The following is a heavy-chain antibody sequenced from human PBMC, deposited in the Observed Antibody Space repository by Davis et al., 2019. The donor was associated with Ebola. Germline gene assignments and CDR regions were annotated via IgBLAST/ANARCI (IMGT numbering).Heavy chain of an antibody. V-gene: IGHV4-59*01. CDR3: AREGRYNWNDATFDY. D-gene: IGHD1-20*01. CDR2: IYYSGST. Sequence: MPGGSLRLSCTVSGGSISSYYWSWIRQPPGKGLEWIGYIYYSGSTNYNPSLKSRVTISVDTSKNQFSLKLSSVTAADTAVYYCAREGRYNWNDATFDYWGQGTLVTVSS. CDR1: GGSISSYY. J-gene: IGHJ4*02.